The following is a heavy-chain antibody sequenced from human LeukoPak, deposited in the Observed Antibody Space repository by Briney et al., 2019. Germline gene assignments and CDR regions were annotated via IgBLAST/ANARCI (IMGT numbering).Heavy chain of an antibody. Sequence: GGSLTLSCAASGFTFRSYTMGWVRQAQGKGLEWVSVISGSGGNTYYADPVKGRFTISRDNSKNTMYMQMNRLRAEDTAGYYCAKDGGTYPYFLDVWGKGTTVIVSS. D-gene: IGHD1-26*01. CDR1: GFTFRSYT. CDR3: AKDGGTYPYFLDV. CDR2: ISGSGGNT. V-gene: IGHV3-23*01. J-gene: IGHJ6*03.